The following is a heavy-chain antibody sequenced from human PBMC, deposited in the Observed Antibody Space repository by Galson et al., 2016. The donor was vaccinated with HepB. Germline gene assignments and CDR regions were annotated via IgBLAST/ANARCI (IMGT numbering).Heavy chain of an antibody. CDR3: ARGGGYYYFDY. CDR1: GLTFSSYW. V-gene: IGHV3-74*01. D-gene: IGHD2-21*01. J-gene: IGHJ4*02. Sequence: SLRLSCAASGLTFSSYWMHWVRQAPGKGLVWVSRINSDESNTNYADSVKGRFTISRDNAKNTLYLQMNSLRAEDTAVYYCARGGGYYYFDYWGQGNLVTVSS. CDR2: INSDESNT.